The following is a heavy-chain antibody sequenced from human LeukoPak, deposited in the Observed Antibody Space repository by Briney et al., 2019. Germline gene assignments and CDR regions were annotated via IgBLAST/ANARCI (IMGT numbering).Heavy chain of an antibody. CDR1: GFTFSNYA. J-gene: IGHJ6*03. V-gene: IGHV3-30*18. Sequence: GGSLRLSCVASGFTFSNYALHWVRQAPGKGLEWVGVIFYDGTMQYYTDSVKGRFIVSRDNSKNTLYLQMNSLRAEDTAVYYCAKLGKTENHYGSGRFSYYYYMDVWGKGTTVTISS. CDR3: AKLGKTENHYGSGRFSYYYYMDV. CDR2: IFYDGTMQ. D-gene: IGHD3-10*01.